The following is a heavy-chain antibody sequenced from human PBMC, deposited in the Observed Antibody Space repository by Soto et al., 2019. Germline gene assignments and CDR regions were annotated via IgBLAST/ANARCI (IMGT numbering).Heavy chain of an antibody. CDR1: GGTFSSYA. Sequence: SVKVSCKASGGTFSSYAISGVRQAPGQGREWMGGIIPIFGTANYAQKFQGRVTITADESTSTAYMELSSLRSEDTAVYYCARYYYDSSGYPYYFDYWGQGTLVTVSS. V-gene: IGHV1-69*13. CDR2: IIPIFGTA. J-gene: IGHJ4*02. D-gene: IGHD3-22*01. CDR3: ARYYYDSSGYPYYFDY.